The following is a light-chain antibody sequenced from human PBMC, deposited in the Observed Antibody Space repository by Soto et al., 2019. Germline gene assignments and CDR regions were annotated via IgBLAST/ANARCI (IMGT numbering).Light chain of an antibody. J-gene: IGLJ1*01. CDR3: SSYAGSSNV. CDR2: EVN. CDR1: SSDVGGYNY. Sequence: QSVLTQPPSASGSPGQSVAISRTGTSSDVGGYNYVSWYQQHPGKAPKLMIYEVNKRPSGVPDRFSGSKSGNTASLTVSGLQAEDKADYYCSSYAGSSNVFGTGTKVTVL. V-gene: IGLV2-8*01.